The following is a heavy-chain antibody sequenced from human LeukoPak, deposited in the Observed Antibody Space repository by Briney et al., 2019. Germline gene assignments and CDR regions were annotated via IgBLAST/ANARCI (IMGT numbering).Heavy chain of an antibody. CDR2: ISSSGSTI. CDR3: ARATYVLWLKPNWFDP. V-gene: IGHV3-11*01. Sequence: PGGSLRLSCAASGFTFSDYYMSWIRQAPGKGLEWVSYISSSGSTIYYADSVKGRFTISRDNAKNSLYLQMNSLRAEDAAVYYCARATYVLWLKPNWFDPWGQGTLVTVSS. CDR1: GFTFSDYY. J-gene: IGHJ5*02. D-gene: IGHD3-10*01.